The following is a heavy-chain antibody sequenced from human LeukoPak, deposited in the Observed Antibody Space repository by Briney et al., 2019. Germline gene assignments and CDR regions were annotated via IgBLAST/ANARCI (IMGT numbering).Heavy chain of an antibody. CDR1: GGSISSRTYY. Sequence: TETLSLTCTVSGGSISSRTYYWGWIRQPPGKGLEWIGSIYYSGNTYYNPSLKSPVTISVDTSKNQFSLKLSSVTAADTAVYYCARHMPGGEVNPFDYWGQGTLVTVSS. CDR3: ARHMPGGEVNPFDY. D-gene: IGHD3-10*01. J-gene: IGHJ4*02. CDR2: IYYSGNT. V-gene: IGHV4-39*01.